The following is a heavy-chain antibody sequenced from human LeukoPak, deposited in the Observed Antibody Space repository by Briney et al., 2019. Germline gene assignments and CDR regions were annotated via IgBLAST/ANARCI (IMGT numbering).Heavy chain of an antibody. J-gene: IGHJ3*02. CDR2: IWYDGSNK. V-gene: IGHV3-33*01. CDR3: ARSKLQSDAFDI. D-gene: IGHD4-11*01. Sequence: GGSLRLSCAAPGFTFSSYGMHWVRQAPGKGLEWVAVIWYDGSNKYYADSVKGRFTISRDNSKNTLYLQMNSLRAEDTAVYYCARSKLQSDAFDIWGQGTMVTVSS. CDR1: GFTFSSYG.